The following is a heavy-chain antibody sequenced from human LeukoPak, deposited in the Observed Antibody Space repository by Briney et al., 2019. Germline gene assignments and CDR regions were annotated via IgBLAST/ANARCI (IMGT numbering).Heavy chain of an antibody. D-gene: IGHD4-17*01. V-gene: IGHV4-59*01. CDR1: GGSISSYY. CDR3: ARVGGDYSDAFDI. CDR2: IYYSGST. Sequence: SETLSLTCTVSGGSISSYYWSWIRQPPGKGLERIGYIYYSGSTNYNPSLKSRVTISVDTSKNQFSLKLSSVTAADTAVYYCARVGGDYSDAFDIWGQGTMVTVSS. J-gene: IGHJ3*02.